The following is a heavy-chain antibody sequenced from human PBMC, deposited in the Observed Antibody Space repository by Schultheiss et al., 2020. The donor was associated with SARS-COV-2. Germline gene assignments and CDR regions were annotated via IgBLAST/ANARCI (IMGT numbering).Heavy chain of an antibody. CDR2: IYYSGST. V-gene: IGHV4-59*01. J-gene: IGHJ3*02. CDR1: GGSISSYY. CDR3: ARGGFFEEGADAFDI. Sequence: SETLSLTCTVSGGSISSYYWSWIRQPPGKGLEWIGYIYYSGSTNYNPSLKSRVTMSVDTSKNQFSLKLSSVTAADTAVYYCARGGFFEEGADAFDIWGQGTMVTVSS. D-gene: IGHD3-3*01.